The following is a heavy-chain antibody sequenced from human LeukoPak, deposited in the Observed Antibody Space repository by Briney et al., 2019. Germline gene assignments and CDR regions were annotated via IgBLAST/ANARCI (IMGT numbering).Heavy chain of an antibody. CDR1: GYTFTSYD. CDR3: ARDSPARGDPPPH. J-gene: IGHJ1*01. V-gene: IGHV1-8*01. Sequence: ASVKVSCKASGYTFTSYDINWVRQATGQGHEWMGWMNPNSGNTGYAQKFQGRVTMTRNTSITTAYMELSSLRSEDTAVYYCARDSPARGDPPPHWGQGTLVTVSS. CDR2: MNPNSGNT. D-gene: IGHD3-10*01.